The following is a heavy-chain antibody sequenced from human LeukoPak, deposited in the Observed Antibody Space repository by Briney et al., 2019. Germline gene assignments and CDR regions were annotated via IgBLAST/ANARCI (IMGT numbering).Heavy chain of an antibody. CDR1: GFTFSSYS. Sequence: PGGSLRLSCATSGFTFSSYSMNWVRQAPGKGLEWVSYITSSSTTIYYADSVKGRFTTSRDNVKSSLHLQMNSLRVEDTAVYYCTRDPHALDYWGQGTLVTVSS. CDR3: TRDPHALDY. V-gene: IGHV3-48*01. J-gene: IGHJ4*02. CDR2: ITSSSTTI.